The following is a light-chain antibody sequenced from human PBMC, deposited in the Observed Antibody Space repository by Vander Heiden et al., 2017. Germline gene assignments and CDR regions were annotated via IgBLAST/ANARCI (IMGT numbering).Light chain of an antibody. Sequence: DIQMTQSPSSLSASVGDRVTITCQASQDISNYLNWYQQKPGKAPKPLIYDASNLETGVPSRFSGSGSGTDFTFTISSLQPEDFATYYCQQYDNLPLTFGGGTKVEIK. J-gene: IGKJ4*01. CDR1: QDISNY. CDR3: QQYDNLPLT. V-gene: IGKV1-33*01. CDR2: DAS.